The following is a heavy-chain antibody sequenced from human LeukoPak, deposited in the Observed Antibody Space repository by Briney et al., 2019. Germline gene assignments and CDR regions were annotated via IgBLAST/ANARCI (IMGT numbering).Heavy chain of an antibody. CDR1: GGSISSYY. D-gene: IGHD3-22*01. CDR3: ARVSHYYDSSGYYHQNFDY. J-gene: IGHJ4*02. V-gene: IGHV4-59*12. CDR2: IYHSGST. Sequence: SSETLSLTCTVSGGSISSYYWSWIRQPAGKGLEWIGYIYHSGSTYYNPSLKSRVTISVDRSKNQFSLKLSSVTAADTAVYYCARVSHYYDSSGYYHQNFDYWGQGTLVTVSS.